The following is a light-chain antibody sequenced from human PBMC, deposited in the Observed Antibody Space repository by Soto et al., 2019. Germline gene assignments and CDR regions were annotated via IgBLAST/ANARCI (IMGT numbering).Light chain of an antibody. CDR2: DAS. Sequence: EIVLTQSPGTLSLSPGERATLSCRASQSVSSSYLAWYQQKRGQAPRLLIYDASTRATGIPDRFSGSGSGADFTLTISRLEHEVFAVYFCQQYASSPLTFGGGTKVDIK. CDR3: QQYASSPLT. V-gene: IGKV3-20*01. CDR1: QSVSSSY. J-gene: IGKJ4*01.